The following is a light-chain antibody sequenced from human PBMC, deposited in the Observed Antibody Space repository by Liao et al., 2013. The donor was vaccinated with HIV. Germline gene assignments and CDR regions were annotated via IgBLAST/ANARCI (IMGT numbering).Light chain of an antibody. V-gene: IGLV3-1*01. J-gene: IGLJ2*01. CDR2: KDS. Sequence: SYELTQPPSVSVSPGQTARITCSGDALPNQYAYWYQQKPGQAPVLVIYKDSERPSGIPERMSGSKSGNTATLTISGTQAMDEADYYCQAWDSSTGDVAFGGGTKLTVL. CDR3: QAWDSSTGDVA. CDR1: ALPNQY.